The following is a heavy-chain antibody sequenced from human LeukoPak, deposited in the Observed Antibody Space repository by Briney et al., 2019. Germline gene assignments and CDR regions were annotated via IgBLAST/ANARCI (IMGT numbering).Heavy chain of an antibody. CDR2: ISSNGGST. J-gene: IGHJ4*02. CDR1: GFTFSSYA. D-gene: IGHD1-26*01. CDR3: ARDGGSYSKSGKYYFDY. Sequence: GGSLRLSCAASGFTFSSYAMHWVRQAPGKGLEYVSAISSNGGSTYYANSVKGRFTISGDNSKNTLYLQMGSLRAEDMAVYYCARDGGSYSKSGKYYFDYWGQGTLVTVSS. V-gene: IGHV3-64*01.